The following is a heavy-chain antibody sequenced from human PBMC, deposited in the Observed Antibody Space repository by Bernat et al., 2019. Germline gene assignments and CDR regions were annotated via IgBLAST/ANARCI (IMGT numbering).Heavy chain of an antibody. CDR2: ISSSSYI. Sequence: EVQLVESGGGLVKPGGSLRLSCAASGFTFSSYSMNWVRQAPGKGLEWVSSISSSSYIYYADSVKGRFTISRDNAKNSLYLQMNSLRAEDTAVYYCARDRGEVDYYGMDVWGQGTTVTVSS. V-gene: IGHV3-21*01. CDR3: ARDRGEVDYYGMDV. D-gene: IGHD4-17*01. CDR1: GFTFSSYS. J-gene: IGHJ6*02.